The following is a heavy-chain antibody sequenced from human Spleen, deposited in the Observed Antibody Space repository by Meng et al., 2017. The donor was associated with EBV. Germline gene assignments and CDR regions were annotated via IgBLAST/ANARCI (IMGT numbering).Heavy chain of an antibody. CDR2: ISSSSNYI. J-gene: IGHJ2*01. D-gene: IGHD3-16*01. CDR3: ASKVDWGIGGLDL. CDR1: AFIFSSYN. V-gene: IGHV3-21*01. Sequence: EVQLVESGGGLVKPGGSLRLSCAASAFIFSSYNMNWVRQAPGKGLEWVSSISSSSNYIYYADSVKGRFTISRENVKNSLYLQMNSLRADDTAVYYCASKVDWGIGGLDLWGRGTLVTVSS.